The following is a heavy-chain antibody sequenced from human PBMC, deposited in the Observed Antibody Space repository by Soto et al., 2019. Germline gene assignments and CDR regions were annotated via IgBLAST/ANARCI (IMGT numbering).Heavy chain of an antibody. D-gene: IGHD4-17*01. V-gene: IGHV2-5*02. CDR2: IYWDDDK. CDR3: AHTASKDYEGGGAFDP. Sequence: QITLKESGPTLVKPTQTLTLTCTFSGFSLSTSGVGVGWIRQPPGKALEWLALIYWDDDKRYSPSLKSRLTIPKDTSKNQVVLTMTNMDPVDTATYYCAHTASKDYEGGGAFDPWGQGTLVTVSS. J-gene: IGHJ5*02. CDR1: GFSLSTSGVG.